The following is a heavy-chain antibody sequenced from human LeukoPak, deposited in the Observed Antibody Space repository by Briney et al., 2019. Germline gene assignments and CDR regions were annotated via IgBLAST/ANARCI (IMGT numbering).Heavy chain of an antibody. D-gene: IGHD7-27*01. V-gene: IGHV3-23*01. Sequence: PGGSLRLSCAASGFTFSSYAMSWVRQAPGKGLEWVSAISGSGGSTYYVDSVRGRFTISRDNSKNTLYLQMNSLRAEDTAVYYCAKVSTDGPLGYWGQGTLVTVSS. CDR1: GFTFSSYA. CDR3: AKVSTDGPLGY. J-gene: IGHJ4*02. CDR2: ISGSGGST.